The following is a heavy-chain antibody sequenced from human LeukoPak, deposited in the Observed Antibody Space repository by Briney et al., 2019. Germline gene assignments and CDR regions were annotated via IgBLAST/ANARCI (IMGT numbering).Heavy chain of an antibody. V-gene: IGHV4-59*01. J-gene: IGHJ4*02. CDR3: ARGLVATSMPFDY. D-gene: IGHD5-12*01. Sequence: SETLSLTRTVSGGSISSYYWSWIRQPPGKGLEWIGYIYYSGSTNYNPSLKSRVTISVDTSKNQFSLKLSSVTAADTAVYCCARGLVATSMPFDYWGQGTLVTVSS. CDR1: GGSISSYY. CDR2: IYYSGST.